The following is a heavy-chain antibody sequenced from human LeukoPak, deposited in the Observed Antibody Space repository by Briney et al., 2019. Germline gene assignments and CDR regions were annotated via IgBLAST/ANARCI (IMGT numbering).Heavy chain of an antibody. D-gene: IGHD1-26*01. CDR3: ARGHRRKVGVPGY. CDR1: GYTFTSYA. Sequence: ASVKVSCKASGYTFTSYAMHWVRQAPGQRLEWMGWINAGNSNTKYSQKFQGRVTITRNTSISTAYMELSSLRSEDTAVYYCARGHRRKVGVPGYWGQGTLVTVSS. J-gene: IGHJ4*02. CDR2: INAGNSNT. V-gene: IGHV1-3*01.